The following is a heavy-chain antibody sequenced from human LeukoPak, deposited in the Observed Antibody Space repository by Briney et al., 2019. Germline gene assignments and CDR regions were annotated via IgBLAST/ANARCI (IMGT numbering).Heavy chain of an antibody. D-gene: IGHD3-9*01. V-gene: IGHV1-18*04. CDR1: GYTFTGYY. CDR2: ISAYNGNT. J-gene: IGHJ4*02. CDR3: ARSSPYYDILTGYDY. Sequence: ASVKVSCKASGYTFTGYYMHWVRQAPGQGLEWMGWISAYNGNTNYARKLQGRVTMTTDTSTSTAYMELRSLRSDDTAVYYCARSSPYYDILTGYDYWGQGTLVTVSS.